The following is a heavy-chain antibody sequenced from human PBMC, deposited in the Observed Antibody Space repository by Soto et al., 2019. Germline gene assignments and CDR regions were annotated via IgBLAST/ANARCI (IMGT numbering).Heavy chain of an antibody. Sequence: QVQLVQSGAEVKKPGSSVKVSCKASGGTFSSYAISWVRQAPGQGLEWMGGSIPIFGTANYAQKLQGRVTITADKSTSTAYMERSSLRSEDTAVYYCATPENSSGYREYFQHWGQGTLVTVSS. CDR3: ATPENSSGYREYFQH. J-gene: IGHJ1*01. D-gene: IGHD3-22*01. CDR1: GGTFSSYA. CDR2: SIPIFGTA. V-gene: IGHV1-69*06.